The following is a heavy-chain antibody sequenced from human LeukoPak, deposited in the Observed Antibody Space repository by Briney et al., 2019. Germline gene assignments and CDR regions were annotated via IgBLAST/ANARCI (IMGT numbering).Heavy chain of an antibody. V-gene: IGHV4-61*02. CDR2: ISSSGST. CDR3: ARGLDYDILTGYSVGAFDI. J-gene: IGHJ3*02. CDR1: GDSISSGDYY. Sequence: SETLSLTCTVSGDSISSGDYYWSWIRQPAGKGLEWIGRISSSGSTNYNPSLKSRVTISVDTSKNQFSLKLSSVTAADTAVYYCARGLDYDILTGYSVGAFDIWGQGTMVTVSS. D-gene: IGHD3-9*01.